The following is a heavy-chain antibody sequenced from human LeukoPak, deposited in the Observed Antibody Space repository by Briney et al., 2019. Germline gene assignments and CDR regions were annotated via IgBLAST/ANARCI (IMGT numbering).Heavy chain of an antibody. CDR2: MSGGGGST. J-gene: IGHJ3*02. Sequence: GGSLRLSCAASGFTFSSYGMHWVRQAPGKGLEWVSGMSGGGGSTYYADSVKGRFTISRDNSKNTLYLRMNSLRTEDTAVYYCAKDRRPTYYSDSSGYYFRDAFDMWGQGTMVTVSS. CDR3: AKDRRPTYYSDSSGYYFRDAFDM. V-gene: IGHV3-23*01. D-gene: IGHD3-22*01. CDR1: GFTFSSYG.